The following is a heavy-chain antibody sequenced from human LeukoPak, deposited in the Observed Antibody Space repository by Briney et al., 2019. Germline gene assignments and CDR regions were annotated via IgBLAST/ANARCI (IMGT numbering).Heavy chain of an antibody. J-gene: IGHJ4*02. CDR1: GGSISSSSYY. Sequence: SETLSLTCTVSGGSISSSSYYWGWIRQPPGKGLEWIGSIYYSGSTYYNPSLKSRVTISVDTSKNQFSLKLSSVTAADTAVYYCAIITIFGVVTDDYWGQGTLVTVSS. D-gene: IGHD3-3*01. CDR3: AIITIFGVVTDDY. V-gene: IGHV4-39*01. CDR2: IYYSGST.